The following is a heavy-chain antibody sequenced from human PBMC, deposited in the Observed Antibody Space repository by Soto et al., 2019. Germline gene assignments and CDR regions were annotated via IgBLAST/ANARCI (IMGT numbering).Heavy chain of an antibody. CDR2: VNPNGGST. Sequence: QVQVVQSGAEVKKPGASVKLACKTSGYTFTNYYMHWVRQAPGQGLEWMGIVNPNGGSTDYAQKFQGRVIMTRDTSTSTVYMELSSLRSEDTAVYYCPRGLFDRRTRWLDPWGHGTLVTVSS. V-gene: IGHV1-46*01. J-gene: IGHJ5*02. CDR1: GYTFTNYY. D-gene: IGHD3-22*01. CDR3: PRGLFDRRTRWLDP.